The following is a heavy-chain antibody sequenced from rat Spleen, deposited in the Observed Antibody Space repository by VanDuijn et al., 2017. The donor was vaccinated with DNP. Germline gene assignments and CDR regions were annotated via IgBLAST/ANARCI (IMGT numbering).Heavy chain of an antibody. CDR2: MRYDGDT. CDR3: ARGDYDGSYYFYYFDY. CDR1: GFSLTNNG. Sequence: QVQLKESGPGLVQPSQTLSLNCTVSGFSLTNNGVAWVRQPPGKGLEWMGRMRYDGDTYYNSALKSRLTISRDTSKSQIFLKMNSLQTEETGTYYCARGDYDGSYYFYYFDYWGQGVMVTVSS. J-gene: IGHJ2*01. V-gene: IGHV2S30*01. D-gene: IGHD1-12*02.